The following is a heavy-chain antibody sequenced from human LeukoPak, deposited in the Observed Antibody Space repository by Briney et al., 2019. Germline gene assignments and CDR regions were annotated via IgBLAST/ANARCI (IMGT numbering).Heavy chain of an antibody. CDR1: GFRSRSFG. J-gene: IGHJ3*02. CDR2: IKQDGSLE. CDR3: AIDEVAAPPEDI. D-gene: IGHD1-26*01. Sequence: PGGSLRLSCAASGFRSRSFGMSWVRQAPGKGLEWVANIKQDGSLENYGDSVKGRFTISRDNAKNSLYLQMKSLRAEDTGVDYCAIDEVAAPPEDIWGQGTLVTVSS. V-gene: IGHV3-7*01.